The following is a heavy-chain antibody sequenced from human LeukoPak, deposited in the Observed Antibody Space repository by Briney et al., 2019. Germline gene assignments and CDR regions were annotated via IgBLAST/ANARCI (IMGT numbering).Heavy chain of an antibody. J-gene: IGHJ4*02. CDR2: ISSSSSSI. D-gene: IGHD4-11*01. CDR1: GFTFSSYS. V-gene: IGHV3-21*05. Sequence: GALRLSCAASGFTFSSYSMCWVRQAPGKGLEWVSYISSSSSSIYYADSVKGRFTISRDNAKNSLYLQMNSLRAEDTAVYYCARGEDYSNYDYWGQGTLVTVSS. CDR3: ARGEDYSNYDY.